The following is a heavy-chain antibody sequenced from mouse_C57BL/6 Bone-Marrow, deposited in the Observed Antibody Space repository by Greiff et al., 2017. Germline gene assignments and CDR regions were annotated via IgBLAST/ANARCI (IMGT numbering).Heavy chain of an antibody. Sequence: QVQLQQSGAELARPGASVKLSCKASGYTFTSYGISWVKQRTGQGLEWIGEIYPRSGNTYYNEKFKGKVTLTADKSSSTAYMERRSLTSEDSAVYFCARADGYRAMDYWGQGTSVTVSA. CDR3: ARADGYRAMDY. CDR1: GYTFTSYG. D-gene: IGHD2-3*01. CDR2: IYPRSGNT. J-gene: IGHJ4*01. V-gene: IGHV1-81*01.